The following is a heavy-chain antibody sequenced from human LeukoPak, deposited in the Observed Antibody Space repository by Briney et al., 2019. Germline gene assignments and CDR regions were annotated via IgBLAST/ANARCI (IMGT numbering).Heavy chain of an antibody. J-gene: IGHJ4*02. CDR1: GFTFSSYW. CDR3: ARDCEHIVVVTAPDY. V-gene: IGHV3-7*01. CDR2: IKQDGSEK. Sequence: GGSLRLSCAASGFTFSSYWMSWVRQAPGKGLEWVANIKQDGSEKYYVDSVKGRFTISRDNAKNSLYLQMNSLRAEDTAVYYCARDCEHIVVVTAPDYWGQGTLVTVSS. D-gene: IGHD2-21*02.